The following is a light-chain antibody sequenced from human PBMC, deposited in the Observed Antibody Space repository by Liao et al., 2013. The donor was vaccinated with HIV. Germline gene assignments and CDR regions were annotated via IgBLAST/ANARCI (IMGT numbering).Light chain of an antibody. J-gene: IGLJ2*01. Sequence: SYELTQPPSVSVSPGQTASITCSGENLGDKYASWYQKKAGQSPVLVIYQNAKRPSGIPERFSGSNSGNTATLTISGTQAMDEADYYCQAWDSNTALVFGGGTKLTV. CDR3: QAWDSNTALV. CDR1: NLGDKY. V-gene: IGLV3-1*01. CDR2: QNA.